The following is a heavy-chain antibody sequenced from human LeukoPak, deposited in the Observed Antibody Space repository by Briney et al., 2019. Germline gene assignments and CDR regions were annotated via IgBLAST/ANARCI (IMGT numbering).Heavy chain of an antibody. D-gene: IGHD2-21*01. CDR3: ARDRDLRWFFY. CDR2: VYHSGST. J-gene: IGHJ4*02. CDR1: GYSISSDFS. V-gene: IGHV4-38-2*02. Sequence: SETLSLTCTVSGYSISSDFSWGWIRQPPGKGLEWIGSVYHSGSTYYNPSLKSRVTISVDTSKNQFSLKLTSVTAADTAVYYCARDRDLRWFFYWGQGTLVTVSS.